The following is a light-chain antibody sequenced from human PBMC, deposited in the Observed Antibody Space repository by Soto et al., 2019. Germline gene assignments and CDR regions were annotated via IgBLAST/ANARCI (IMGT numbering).Light chain of an antibody. Sequence: QSVLTQAPSVSGAPGQRVTFSCTGGSSNIGAGYDVHWYQQFPGTAPKLLIYANTNRPSGVPDRFSGSKSGTSASLAITGLQAEDEADYCCQSYDSSLSAYVFGTGTKVTVL. J-gene: IGLJ1*01. CDR1: SSNIGAGYD. V-gene: IGLV1-40*01. CDR2: ANT. CDR3: QSYDSSLSAYV.